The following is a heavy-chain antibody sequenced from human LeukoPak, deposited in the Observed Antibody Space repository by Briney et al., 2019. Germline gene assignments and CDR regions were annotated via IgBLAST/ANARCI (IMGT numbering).Heavy chain of an antibody. J-gene: IGHJ6*02. Sequence: PGGSLRLSCAASGFTFSSYGMHWVRQAPGKGLEWVAVISYDGSNKYYADSVKGRFTMSRDNSESALYLQMNSLRAEDTAVYYCARDQGTIFDVVNFAMDVWGQGTRVTVSS. D-gene: IGHD3-3*01. V-gene: IGHV3-30*03. CDR2: ISYDGSNK. CDR3: ARDQGTIFDVVNFAMDV. CDR1: GFTFSSYG.